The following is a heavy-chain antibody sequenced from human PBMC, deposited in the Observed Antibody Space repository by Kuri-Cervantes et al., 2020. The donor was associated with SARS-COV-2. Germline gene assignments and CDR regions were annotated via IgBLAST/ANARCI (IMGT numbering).Heavy chain of an antibody. CDR1: GGSISSYY. J-gene: IGHJ4*02. V-gene: IGHV4-59*12. Sequence: GSLRLSCTVSGGSISSYYWSWIRQPPGKGLEWIGYIYYSGSTNYNPSLKSRVTISVDMSKNQFSLKLSSVTAADTAVYYCARGAEGSPFDYWGQGTLVTVSS. CDR2: IYYSGST. D-gene: IGHD6-13*01. CDR3: ARGAEGSPFDY.